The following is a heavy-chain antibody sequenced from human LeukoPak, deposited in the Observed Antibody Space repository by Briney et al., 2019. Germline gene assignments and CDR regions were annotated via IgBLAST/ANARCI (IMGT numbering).Heavy chain of an antibody. CDR1: GGSISSYY. V-gene: IGHV4-4*07. CDR2: IYTSGST. D-gene: IGHD6-19*01. Sequence: SETLSLTCTVSGGSISSYYWSWIRKPAGKGLEWIGLIYTSGSTNYNPSLKSRVTMSVDTSKNQFPLKLSSVTAGKTAVYYCGKVQSIGWLGREYYFDYWGQRTLVTVSS. J-gene: IGHJ4*02. CDR3: GKVQSIGWLGREYYFDY.